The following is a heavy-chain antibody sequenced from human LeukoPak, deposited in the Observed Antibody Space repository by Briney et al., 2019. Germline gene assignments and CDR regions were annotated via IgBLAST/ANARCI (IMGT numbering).Heavy chain of an antibody. V-gene: IGHV1-69*13. D-gene: IGHD1-7*01. Sequence: ASVKVSCKASGCTFSSYAISWVGQAPGQGLEWMGGIVPIFGTANYAQKFQGRVTITADESTSTAYMELSSLRSEDTAVYYCARSLQTTLLDYWGQGTLVTVSS. CDR3: ARSLQTTLLDY. CDR2: IVPIFGTA. J-gene: IGHJ4*02. CDR1: GCTFSSYA.